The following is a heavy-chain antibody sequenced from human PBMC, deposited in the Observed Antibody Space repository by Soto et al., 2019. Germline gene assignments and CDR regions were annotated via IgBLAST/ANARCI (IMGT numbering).Heavy chain of an antibody. J-gene: IGHJ5*02. V-gene: IGHV3-11*01. Sequence: QVQLVESGGGLVKPGGSLRLSCAASGFTFSDYYMSWIRQAPGKGLEWVSYISSSGSTIYYADSVKGRFTISRDNAKNSLYLQMNSLRAEDTAVYYCARAYRLIVLVSAATYNWFDPWGQGTLVTVSS. CDR2: ISSSGSTI. CDR3: ARAYRLIVLVSAATYNWFDP. D-gene: IGHD2-2*01. CDR1: GFTFSDYY.